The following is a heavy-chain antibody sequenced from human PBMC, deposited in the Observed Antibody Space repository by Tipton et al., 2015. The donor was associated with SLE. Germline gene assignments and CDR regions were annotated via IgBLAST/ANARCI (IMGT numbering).Heavy chain of an antibody. CDR1: GGSISSSTYY. Sequence: TLSLTCTVSGGSISSSTYYWGWIRQPPGKGLEWLGSIHYSGTTNYNPSLKSRVTMSIDTSKNQFSLKLSSVTAADTAVYYCAKDSGTYYFDFWGQGVLVNVSS. J-gene: IGHJ4*02. D-gene: IGHD1-26*01. CDR2: IHYSGTT. V-gene: IGHV4-39*07. CDR3: AKDSGTYYFDF.